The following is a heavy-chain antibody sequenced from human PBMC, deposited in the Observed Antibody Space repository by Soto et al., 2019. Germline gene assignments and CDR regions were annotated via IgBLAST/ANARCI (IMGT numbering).Heavy chain of an antibody. D-gene: IGHD3-10*01. CDR3: ARGQLVWYGDLTPYHRDMDV. CDR1: GGSFDEFY. CDR2: ISHDGGT. V-gene: IGHV4-34*01. J-gene: IGHJ6*02. Sequence: PSETLSLTCAFYGGSFDEFYWSWVRQSPGKGLEWVGEISHDGGTNYSPSLASRVSISVDTSKNQFSLHLRSVTAADTGLYYCARGQLVWYGDLTPYHRDMDVWGQGTTVT.